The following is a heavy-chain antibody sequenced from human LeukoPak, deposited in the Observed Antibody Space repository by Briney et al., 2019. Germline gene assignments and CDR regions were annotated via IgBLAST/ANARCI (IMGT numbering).Heavy chain of an antibody. V-gene: IGHV4-59*06. CDR2: IYSSGGT. CDR3: ASSEAPITPPPYGMGV. Sequence: SETLSLTCTVSGGSISSYYWSWLRQHPGKGLEWLGYIYSSGGTFYNPSLKSRVTISVDTSKNQFSLKLGSVTAADTALYYCASSEAPITPPPYGMGVWGQGTKVAVSS. CDR1: GGSISSYY. D-gene: IGHD5-12*01. J-gene: IGHJ6*02.